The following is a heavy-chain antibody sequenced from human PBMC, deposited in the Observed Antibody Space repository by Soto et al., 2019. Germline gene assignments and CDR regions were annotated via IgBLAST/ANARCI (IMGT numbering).Heavy chain of an antibody. V-gene: IGHV1-18*01. Sequence: QGQLVQSGGEVKKPGASVKVSCKASGYTFSRYGISWVRQAPGQGLEWMGWISGYNGDTNYAQKFQGRVTMTIDTSTTTAHMELRGLTSDDTAIYYCAKNGQPPYYYYGLDVWGPGTTVTVSS. CDR1: GYTFSRYG. CDR2: ISGYNGDT. CDR3: AKNGQPPYYYYGLDV. J-gene: IGHJ6*02. D-gene: IGHD2-8*01.